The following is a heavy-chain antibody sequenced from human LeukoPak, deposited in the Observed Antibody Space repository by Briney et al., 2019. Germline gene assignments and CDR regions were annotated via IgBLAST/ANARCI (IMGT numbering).Heavy chain of an antibody. J-gene: IGHJ3*02. V-gene: IGHV1-24*01. CDR2: FDPEDGET. CDR3: ATEDSSGYYFDASDI. Sequence: ASVKVSCKVSGYTLTELSMHWVRQAPGKGLEWMGGFDPEDGETIYAQKFQGRVTMTEDTSTDTAYMELSSLRSEDTAVYYCATEDSSGYYFDASDIWGQGTMVTVSS. CDR1: GYTLTELS. D-gene: IGHD3-22*01.